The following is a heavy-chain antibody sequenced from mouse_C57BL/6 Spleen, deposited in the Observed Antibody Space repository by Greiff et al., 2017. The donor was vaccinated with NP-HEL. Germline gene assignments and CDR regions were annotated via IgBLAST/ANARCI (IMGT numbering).Heavy chain of an antibody. CDR2: INPSSGYT. V-gene: IGHV1-4*01. D-gene: IGHD2-2*01. J-gene: IGHJ3*01. CDR1: GYTFTSYT. Sequence: QVHVKQSGAELARPGASVKMSCKASGYTFTSYTMHWVKQRPGQGLEWIGYINPSSGYTKYNQKFKDKATLTADKSSSTAYMQLSSLTSEDSAVYYCARWLQAWFAYWGQGTLVTVAA. CDR3: ARWLQAWFAY.